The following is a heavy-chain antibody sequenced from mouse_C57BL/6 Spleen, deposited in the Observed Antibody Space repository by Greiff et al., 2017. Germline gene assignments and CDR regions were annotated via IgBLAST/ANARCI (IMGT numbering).Heavy chain of an antibody. CDR1: GYTFTDYY. CDR3: ARKEGLIELGRYFDY. D-gene: IGHD4-1*01. CDR2: INPNNGGT. J-gene: IGHJ2*01. V-gene: IGHV1-26*01. Sequence: EVQLQQSGPELVKPGASVKISCKASGYTFTDYYMNWVKQSHGKSLEWIGDINPNNGGTSYNQKFKGKATLTVDKSSSTAYMELRSLTSEDSAVYYCARKEGLIELGRYFDYWGQGTTLTVAS.